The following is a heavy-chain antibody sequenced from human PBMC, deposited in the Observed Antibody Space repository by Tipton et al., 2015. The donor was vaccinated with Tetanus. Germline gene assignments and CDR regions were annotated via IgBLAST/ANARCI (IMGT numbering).Heavy chain of an antibody. D-gene: IGHD2-8*01. CDR2: IYPGDSDT. J-gene: IGHJ4*02. Sequence: VQLVQSGGEVKKPGESLKISCKGSGYIFNNYWIGWVRQKPGKSLEWMGIIYPGDSDTRYSPSFQGQVTISVDKSINTAYLQWSSLKASDTSMFHCARAHCTDGVCNFDFWGQGALVTVAS. V-gene: IGHV5-51*01. CDR1: GYIFNNYW. CDR3: ARAHCTDGVCNFDF.